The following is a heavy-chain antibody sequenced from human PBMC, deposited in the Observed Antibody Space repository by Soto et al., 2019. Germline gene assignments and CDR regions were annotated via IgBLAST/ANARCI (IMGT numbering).Heavy chain of an antibody. J-gene: IGHJ6*02. CDR3: ARRRIVATIDHYYYYCMDV. CDR2: IYSSGST. Sequence: QVQLQESGPGLVKPSQTLSLTCTVSGGSISRGGYYWSWIRQHPGKALEWIGYIYSSGSTYYNPALKSRVTIPVDTSNNQFYQQLTSVSAADTAVYYCARRRIVATIDHYYYYCMDVCGQRTTVTVAS. CDR1: GGSISRGGYY. V-gene: IGHV4-31*03. D-gene: IGHD5-12*01.